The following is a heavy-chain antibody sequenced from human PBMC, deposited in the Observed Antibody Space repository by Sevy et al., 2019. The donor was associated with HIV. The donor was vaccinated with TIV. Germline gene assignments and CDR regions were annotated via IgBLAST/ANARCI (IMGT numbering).Heavy chain of an antibody. V-gene: IGHV4-31*03. CDR3: ARTKVTTLSSARNNWFDP. CDR2: IYSTGTT. J-gene: IGHJ5*02. CDR1: GDSINNGDYY. Sequence: SETLSLTCTVSGDSINNGDYYWSWIRQHPGKGLEWIGKIYSTGTTYYNPSLKSRLRISVERSENKLSLSLRSVTAADTAVYYCARTKVTTLSSARNNWFDPWGQGTLVTVSS. D-gene: IGHD4-4*01.